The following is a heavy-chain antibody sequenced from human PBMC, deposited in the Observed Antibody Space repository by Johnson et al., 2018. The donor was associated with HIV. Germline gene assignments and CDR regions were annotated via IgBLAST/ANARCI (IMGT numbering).Heavy chain of an antibody. CDR3: ARGGSRTTIVGVDINLGGFDI. D-gene: IGHD3-3*01. CDR2: IGTAGDT. CDR1: RFTFTYYD. J-gene: IGHJ3*02. V-gene: IGHV3-13*01. Sequence: MQLVESGGGLVQPGGSLRLSCAASRFTFTYYDMHSVRQPIGEGLEWVSGIGTAGDTYYAGSVKGRFTVSRENAKNSLYLQMNSLRAGDTAVYYCARGGSRTTIVGVDINLGGFDIWGQGTRVTVSS.